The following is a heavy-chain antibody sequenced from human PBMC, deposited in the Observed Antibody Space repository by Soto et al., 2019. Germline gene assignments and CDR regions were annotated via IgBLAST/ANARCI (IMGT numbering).Heavy chain of an antibody. Sequence: EVQLVESGGGLVKPGGSLRLSCAASGFTFSSYSMNWVRQAPGKGLEWVSSISSSSSYIYYADSVKGRFTISRDNAKNSLDRKMNSLEAEGTGLFYGDLFGGGGYWGQGTLVTVSS. J-gene: IGHJ4*02. D-gene: IGHD3-16*01. CDR2: ISSSSSYI. V-gene: IGHV3-21*06. CDR3: DLFGGGGY. CDR1: GFTFSSYS.